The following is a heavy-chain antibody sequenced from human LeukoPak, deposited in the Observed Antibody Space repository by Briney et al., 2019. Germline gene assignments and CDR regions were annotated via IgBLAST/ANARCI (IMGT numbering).Heavy chain of an antibody. CDR3: ARDFCSRPSCFDC. V-gene: IGHV3-33*01. J-gene: IGHJ4*02. CDR2: IDYDGKNN. Sequence: GKSLRLSCVASGFIFSNYGMHWVRQAPGKGLEWVAAIDYDGKNNYYVDSVKGRFTISRDDSKNTLYLQMGSLRVEDTAVYSCARDFCSRPSCFDCWGQGALVTVTS. CDR1: GFIFSNYG. D-gene: IGHD2-2*01.